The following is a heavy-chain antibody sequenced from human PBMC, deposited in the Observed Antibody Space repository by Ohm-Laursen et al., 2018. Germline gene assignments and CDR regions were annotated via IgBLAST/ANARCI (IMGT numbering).Heavy chain of an antibody. CDR1: GFTFSDHY. Sequence: SLRLSCAASGFTFSDHYMDWVRQAPGKGLEWVGRIGNKANSYTTKYAASVKGRFTISRDDSENSMYLQMNSLTTEDTAVYYCTRARPFGESRGGYNYLSDYWGQGTLVTVSS. V-gene: IGHV3-72*01. D-gene: IGHD5-24*01. CDR3: TRARPFGESRGGYNYLSDY. CDR2: IGNKANSYTT. J-gene: IGHJ4*02.